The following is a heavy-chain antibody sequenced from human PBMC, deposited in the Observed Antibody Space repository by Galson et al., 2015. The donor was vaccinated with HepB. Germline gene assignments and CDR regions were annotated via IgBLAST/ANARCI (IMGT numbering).Heavy chain of an antibody. CDR3: ATRSGASGWYSYFQR. V-gene: IGHV3-23*01. CDR1: GFTFSSYA. CDR2: MSDNGDNP. D-gene: IGHD6-19*01. J-gene: IGHJ1*01. Sequence: SLRLSCAASGFTFSSYAIMWVRQAPGKGLEWVSGMSDNGDNPFYADSVKGRFTISRDISKNTVYLQMNSLRVEDTAVYYCATRSGASGWYSYFQRWGQGTLVTVSS.